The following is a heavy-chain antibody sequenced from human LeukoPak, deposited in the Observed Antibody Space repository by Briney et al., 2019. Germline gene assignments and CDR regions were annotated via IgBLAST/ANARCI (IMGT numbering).Heavy chain of an antibody. J-gene: IGHJ4*02. CDR2: VSSSGYK. V-gene: IGHV3-21*01. D-gene: IGHD6-6*01. Sequence: GGSLRLSCAVSGFTFSSYSMTWVRQAPGKGLEWVSPVSSSGYKYYADSVKGRFTISRDNAKNSLYLQMDSLRAEDAAVYYCARTSGESTAALRAPFDYWGQGTLATVSS. CDR3: ARTSGESTAALRAPFDY. CDR1: GFTFSSYS.